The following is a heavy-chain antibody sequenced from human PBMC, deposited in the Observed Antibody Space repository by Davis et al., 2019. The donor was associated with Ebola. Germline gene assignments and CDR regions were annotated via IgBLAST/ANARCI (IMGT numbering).Heavy chain of an antibody. D-gene: IGHD5-12*01. CDR1: GGTFSSYA. CDR3: ARQRGGYATLHWFDP. CDR2: IIPIFGTA. J-gene: IGHJ5*02. V-gene: IGHV1-69*13. Sequence: SVKVSCKASGGTFSSYAISWVRQAPGQGLEWMGGIIPIFGTANYAQKFQGRVTITADESTSTAYMELSSLRSEDTAVYYCARQRGGYATLHWFDPWGQGTLVTVSS.